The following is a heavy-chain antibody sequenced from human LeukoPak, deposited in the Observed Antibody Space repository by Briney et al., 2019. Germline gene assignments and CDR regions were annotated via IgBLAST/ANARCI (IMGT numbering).Heavy chain of an antibody. J-gene: IGHJ5*02. Sequence: GGSLRLSCAASGLTFRNYAMGWVRQAPGKGLEWVSSISVSGGSTYYADSVKGRFTTSRDNSKSTLFLQMNSLRAEDTAVYYCTRGGNYYDTSGSNWFDPWGQGSLVTVSS. D-gene: IGHD3-22*01. V-gene: IGHV3-23*01. CDR2: ISVSGGST. CDR3: TRGGNYYDTSGSNWFDP. CDR1: GLTFRNYA.